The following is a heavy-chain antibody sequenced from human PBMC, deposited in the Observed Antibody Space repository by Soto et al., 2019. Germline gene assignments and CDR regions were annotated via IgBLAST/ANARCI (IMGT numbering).Heavy chain of an antibody. Sequence: GSLRLSCAASGXTFSSYWMHWVRQAPGKGLELVAVISYDGSNKYYADSVKGRFTISRDNSKKRLYLQMNSLRADDTAVYYCAKGGTFDYGGNFFDYWGQGTLVTVSS. CDR3: AKGGTFDYGGNFFDY. D-gene: IGHD4-17*01. J-gene: IGHJ4*02. CDR1: GXTFSSYW. V-gene: IGHV3-30*18. CDR2: ISYDGSNK.